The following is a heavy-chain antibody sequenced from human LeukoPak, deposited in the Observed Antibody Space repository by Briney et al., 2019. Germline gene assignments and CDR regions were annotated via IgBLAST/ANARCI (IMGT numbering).Heavy chain of an antibody. D-gene: IGHD2-2*01. CDR1: GYTFTGYY. CDR2: INPNGGGT. V-gene: IGHV1-2*02. J-gene: IGHJ4*02. CDR3: ARDFQLLMNYFDY. Sequence: GASVKVSCKASGYTFTGYYMHWVRQAPGQGLEWMGWINPNGGGTNYAQKFQGRVTMTRDTSISTAYMELSRLRSDDTAVYYCARDFQLLMNYFDYWGQGTLVTVSS.